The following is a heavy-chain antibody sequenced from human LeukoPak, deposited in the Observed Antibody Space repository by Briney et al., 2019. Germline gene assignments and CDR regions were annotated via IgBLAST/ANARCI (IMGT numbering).Heavy chain of an antibody. D-gene: IGHD1-7*01. CDR1: GYTFTGYY. V-gene: IGHV1-2*02. J-gene: IGHJ6*03. CDR2: INPNSGGT. CDR3: ARESAETTTYYYYYYYMDV. Sequence: GASVKVSCKASGYTFTGYYMHWVRQAPGQGLEWMGWINPNSGGTNYAQKFQGRVTMTRDTSISTAYMELSRLRSDDTAVYYCARESAETTTYYYYYYYMDVWGKGTTVTVSS.